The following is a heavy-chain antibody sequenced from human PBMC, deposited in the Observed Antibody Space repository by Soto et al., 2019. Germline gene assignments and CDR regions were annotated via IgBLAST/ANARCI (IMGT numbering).Heavy chain of an antibody. CDR2: IDYRGTT. V-gene: IGHV4-59*01. Sequence: PSETLSLTCTVSGGSIGSYYWSWVRRPPGKGLEWIGYIDYRGTTKYNPSLRSRVTMSVDTSKSRFSLRLTSVSAADTAVYYCARDRSRVHYGMDVWGRGTTVTVSS. CDR1: GGSIGSYY. J-gene: IGHJ6*02. CDR3: ARDRSRVHYGMDV. D-gene: IGHD3-16*02.